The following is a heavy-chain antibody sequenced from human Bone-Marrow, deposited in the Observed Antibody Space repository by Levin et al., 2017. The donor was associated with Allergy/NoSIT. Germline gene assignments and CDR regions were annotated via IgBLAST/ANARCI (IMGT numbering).Heavy chain of an antibody. Sequence: ASETLSLTCSVSGASVSNSNYYWSWFRQPAGKGLEWIGRIFVSGSINDNPSLRDRLTISIDTSKNQFSLKLTSVTAADTAVYFCARDRARGPAATTVDYWGQGTRVTVSS. J-gene: IGHJ4*02. CDR2: IFVSGSI. D-gene: IGHD2-2*01. V-gene: IGHV4-61*02. CDR3: ARDRARGPAATTVDY. CDR1: GASVSNSNYY.